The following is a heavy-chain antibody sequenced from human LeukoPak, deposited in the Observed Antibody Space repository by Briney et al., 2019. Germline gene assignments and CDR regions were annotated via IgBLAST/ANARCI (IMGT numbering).Heavy chain of an antibody. CDR2: LNAGGGST. J-gene: IGHJ4*02. CDR3: ASPVRDRYCSGGSCYSPFDF. D-gene: IGHD2-15*01. Sequence: PGGSLRLSCVASGFTFSSYTMSWVRQAPGKGLEWVSALNAGGGSTRYADSVRGRFTISRDNSKNTLYLQMNSLRAEDTAVYYCASPVRDRYCSGGSCYSPFDFWGQGNLVTVSS. V-gene: IGHV3-23*01. CDR1: GFTFSSYT.